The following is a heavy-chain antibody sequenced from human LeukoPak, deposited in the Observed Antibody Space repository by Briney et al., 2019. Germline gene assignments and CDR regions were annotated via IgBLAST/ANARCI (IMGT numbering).Heavy chain of an antibody. J-gene: IGHJ3*02. CDR3: ARVDFPDAFDI. Sequence: SETLSLTCSVSGGSINSSPYYWAWIRQPPGKGLEWVGSITHSGTTYYSPSLESRVTVSQDASENQFPLILTSLTVADTVVYYCARVDFPDAFDIWGRGTRVSVS. V-gene: IGHV4-39*06. CDR1: GGSINSSPYY. CDR2: ITHSGTT.